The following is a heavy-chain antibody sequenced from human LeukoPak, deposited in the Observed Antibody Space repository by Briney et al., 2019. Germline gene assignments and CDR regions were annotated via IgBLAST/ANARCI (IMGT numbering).Heavy chain of an antibody. CDR2: ISAYNGNT. J-gene: IGHJ5*02. CDR1: GYTFTSYG. Sequence: ASVKVSCKASGYTFTSYGISWVRLAPGQGLEWMGWISAYNGNTNYAQKLQGRVTMTTDTSTSTACMELRSLRSDDTAVYYCARNRDIYGSGSYYQNWFDPWGQGTLVTVSS. CDR3: ARNRDIYGSGSYYQNWFDP. V-gene: IGHV1-18*04. D-gene: IGHD3-10*01.